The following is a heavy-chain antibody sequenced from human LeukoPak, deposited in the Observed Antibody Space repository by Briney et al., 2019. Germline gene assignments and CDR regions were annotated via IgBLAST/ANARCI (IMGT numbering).Heavy chain of an antibody. CDR3: ATVLLSDY. Sequence: LPGGSLRLSCAASGFTFSSYSMNWVRQAPGKGLEWVSYISSSSSTIYYADSVKGRFTISRDNAKNSLYLQMNSLRAEDTAVYYCATVLLSDYWGQGTLVTVSS. CDR1: GFTFSSYS. CDR2: ISSSSSTI. J-gene: IGHJ4*02. D-gene: IGHD3-10*01. V-gene: IGHV3-48*01.